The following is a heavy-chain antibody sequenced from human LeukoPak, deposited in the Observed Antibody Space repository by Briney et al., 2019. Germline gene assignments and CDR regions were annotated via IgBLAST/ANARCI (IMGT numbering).Heavy chain of an antibody. CDR3: ARSGSGWYGEGDFDY. Sequence: SETLSLTCAVSGGSISSGGYSWSWIRQPPGKGLEWIGYIYHSGSTYYNPSLKSRVTISVDTSKNQFSLKLSSVTAADTAVYYCARSGSGWYGEGDFDYWGQGTLVTVSS. J-gene: IGHJ4*02. V-gene: IGHV4-30-2*01. D-gene: IGHD6-19*01. CDR2: IYHSGST. CDR1: GGSISSGGYS.